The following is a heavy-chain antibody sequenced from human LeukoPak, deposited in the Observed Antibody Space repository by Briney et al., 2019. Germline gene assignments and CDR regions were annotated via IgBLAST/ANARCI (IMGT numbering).Heavy chain of an antibody. J-gene: IGHJ4*02. V-gene: IGHV3-23*01. CDR2: ISGSGGNT. CDR3: AKAGSAWPYYFDY. D-gene: IGHD6-19*01. CDR1: GFTFSSYA. Sequence: GGSLRFSCAASGFTFSSYAMNGVRQAPGKGLEWVSAISGSGGNTYSDSLKGRFTISRDTSKNTLDLHMNSLRDEDTAVYYCAKAGSAWPYYFDYWGQGTLVTVSS.